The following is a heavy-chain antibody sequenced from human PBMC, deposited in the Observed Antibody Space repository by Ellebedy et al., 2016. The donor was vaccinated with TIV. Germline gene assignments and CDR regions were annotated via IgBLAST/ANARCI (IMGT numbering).Heavy chain of an antibody. J-gene: IGHJ4*02. CDR3: RIAAAGTYY. V-gene: IGHV4-39*07. Sequence: SETLSLXXTVSGGSISSSSYYWSWIRQPPGKGLEWIGEINHSGSTNYNPSLKSRVTISVDTSKNQFSLKLSSVTAADTAVYYCRIAAAGTYYWGQGTLVTVPS. D-gene: IGHD6-13*01. CDR1: GGSISSSSYY. CDR2: INHSGST.